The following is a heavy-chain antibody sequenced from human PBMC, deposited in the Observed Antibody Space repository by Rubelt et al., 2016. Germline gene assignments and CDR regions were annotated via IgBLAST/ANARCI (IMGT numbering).Heavy chain of an antibody. V-gene: IGHV4-59*08. CDR1: GGSISSYY. J-gene: IGHJ4*02. D-gene: IGHD6-13*01. Sequence: QLQLQESGPGLVKPSETLSLTCAVSGGSISSYYWSWIRQPPGKGLEWIGYIYYSGSANYNPSLKSRVTISVDTSKNQFSLKLTSVAATDTAVYYCAGHESAGSSWPFDDWGQGTQVTVSS. CDR3: AGHESAGSSWPFDD. CDR2: IYYSGSA.